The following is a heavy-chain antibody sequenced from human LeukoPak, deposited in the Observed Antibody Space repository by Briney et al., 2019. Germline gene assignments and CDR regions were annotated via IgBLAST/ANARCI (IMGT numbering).Heavy chain of an antibody. D-gene: IGHD3-3*01. Sequence: PGGSLRLSCAASGFTFSSYAMSWVRQAPGKGLEWVSAISGSGGSTYYADSVKGRFTISRDNSNNTLYLQMNSLRAEDTAVYYCAKTTGGRFLEWLLIDYWGQGTLVTVSS. J-gene: IGHJ4*02. V-gene: IGHV3-23*01. CDR3: AKTTGGRFLEWLLIDY. CDR2: ISGSGGST. CDR1: GFTFSSYA.